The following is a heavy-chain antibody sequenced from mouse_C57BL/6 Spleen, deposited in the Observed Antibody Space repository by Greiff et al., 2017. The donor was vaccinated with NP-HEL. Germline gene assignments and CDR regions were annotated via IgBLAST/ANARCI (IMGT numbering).Heavy chain of an antibody. J-gene: IGHJ3*01. Sequence: VQLQQPGAELVRPGSSVKLSCKASGYTFTSYWMHWVKQRPIQGLEWIGNIDPSDSETHYNQKFKDKATLTVDKSSSTAYMQLSSLTSEDSAVDYCARSGDYGNYERFAYWGQGTLVTVSA. V-gene: IGHV1-52*01. CDR2: IDPSDSET. D-gene: IGHD2-1*01. CDR3: ARSGDYGNYERFAY. CDR1: GYTFTSYW.